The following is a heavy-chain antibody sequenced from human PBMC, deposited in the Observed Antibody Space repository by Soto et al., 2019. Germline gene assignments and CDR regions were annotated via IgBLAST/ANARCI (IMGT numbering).Heavy chain of an antibody. CDR1: GYSFTSYL. Sequence: LGESLKISCKGSGYSFTSYLIGWVRQMPGKGLEWMEIIYPGDSDTRYSPSFQGQVTISADKSISIAYLQWSSLNASDTAMYYCARQNSVALDIWGQGTMVTVSS. J-gene: IGHJ3*02. V-gene: IGHV5-51*01. D-gene: IGHD1-26*01. CDR3: ARQNSVALDI. CDR2: IYPGDSDT.